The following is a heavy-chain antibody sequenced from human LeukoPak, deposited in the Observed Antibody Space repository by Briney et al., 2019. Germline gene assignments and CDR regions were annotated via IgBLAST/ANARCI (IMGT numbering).Heavy chain of an antibody. CDR3: ARVGDYYDSSGYYY. CDR2: ISAYNGNT. J-gene: IGHJ4*02. Sequence: GASVTVSCKASGYTFTSYGISWVRQAPGQGLEWMGWISAYNGNTNYAQKLQGRVTMTTDTSTSTAYMELRSLRSDDTAVYYCARVGDYYDSSGYYYWGQGTLVTVSS. D-gene: IGHD3-22*01. V-gene: IGHV1-18*01. CDR1: GYTFTSYG.